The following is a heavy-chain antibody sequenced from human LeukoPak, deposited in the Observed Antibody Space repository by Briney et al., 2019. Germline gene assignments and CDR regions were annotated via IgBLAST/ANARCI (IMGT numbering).Heavy chain of an antibody. CDR3: ARPYCNSCSCHDYFDY. J-gene: IGHJ4*02. CDR2: INPITGGT. CDR1: GYTFTGYY. D-gene: IGHD2/OR15-2a*01. V-gene: IGHV1-2*02. Sequence: GASVKVSCKASGYTFTGYYLHWVRQAPGQGLEWMGWINPITGGTNYAQRFQGRVTMTRDTSISTVYMELSRLRSDDTAVYYCARPYCNSCSCHDYFDYWGQGTLVTVSS.